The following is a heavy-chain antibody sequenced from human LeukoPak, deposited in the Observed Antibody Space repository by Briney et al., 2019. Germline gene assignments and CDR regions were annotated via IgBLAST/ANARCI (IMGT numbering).Heavy chain of an antibody. CDR2: ISSSGSTI. J-gene: IGHJ4*02. CDR3: ARWGSSDYFDY. D-gene: IGHD3-16*01. V-gene: IGHV3-11*01. Sequence: GGSLRLSCAASGFTFSDYYVSWIRQAPGKGLEWVSYISSSGSTIYYADSVKGRFTISRGNAKNSLYLQMNSLRAEDTAVYYCARWGSSDYFDYWGQGTLVTVSS. CDR1: GFTFSDYY.